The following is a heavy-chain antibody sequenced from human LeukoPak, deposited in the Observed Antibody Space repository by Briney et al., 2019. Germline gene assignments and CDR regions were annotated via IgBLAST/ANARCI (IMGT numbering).Heavy chain of an antibody. CDR3: ARLGVNHITFGGVIANYFDY. V-gene: IGHV5-51*01. Sequence: GESLKISCKGSGYSFTSYWIGWVRQMPGKGLEWMGIIYPGDSDTRYSPSFQGQVTISADKSISTAYLQWSSLKASDTAMYYCARLGVNHITFGGVIANYFDYWGQGTLVTVSS. CDR1: GYSFTSYW. J-gene: IGHJ4*02. CDR2: IYPGDSDT. D-gene: IGHD3-16*02.